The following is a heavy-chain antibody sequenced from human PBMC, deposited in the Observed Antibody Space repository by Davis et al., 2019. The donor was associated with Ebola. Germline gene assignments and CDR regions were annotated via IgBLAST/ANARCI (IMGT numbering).Heavy chain of an antibody. J-gene: IGHJ5*02. D-gene: IGHD1-26*01. CDR3: ARAVGAITSWFDP. CDR1: GGSISSYY. Sequence: MPSETLSLTCTVSGGSISSYYWSWIRQPPGKGLEWIGYIFYSGSTNYNSSLKSRVTISVDTSKNQFSLKLSSVTAADTAVYYCARAVGAITSWFDPWGQGTLVTVSS. CDR2: IFYSGST. V-gene: IGHV4-59*12.